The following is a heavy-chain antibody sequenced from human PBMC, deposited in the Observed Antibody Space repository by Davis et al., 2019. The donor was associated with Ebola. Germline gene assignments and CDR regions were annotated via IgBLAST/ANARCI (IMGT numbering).Heavy chain of an antibody. J-gene: IGHJ3*01. V-gene: IGHV3-33*06. CDR1: GLTFSNYG. CDR2: IWSNGRNK. Sequence: GGSLRLSCAASGLTFSNYGMHWVRQAPGKGLEWVAVIWSNGRNKYYANPVKGRFTFSRDDSKNTLYLQMDSLRAEDTAVYYCAKERGPFDAFDVWGQGTMVTVSS. CDR3: AKERGPFDAFDV.